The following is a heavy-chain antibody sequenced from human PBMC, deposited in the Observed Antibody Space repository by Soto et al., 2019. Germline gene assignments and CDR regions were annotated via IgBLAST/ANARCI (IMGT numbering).Heavy chain of an antibody. CDR1: GYTFTSYG. J-gene: IGHJ4*02. Sequence: QVQLVQSGAEVKKPGASVKVSCKASGYTFTSYGLSWVLQAPGQGLEWMGWISAYNGNTNYAQKLQGRVTMTTDTSTSTAYMELRSLRSDDTAVYYCARGASQYSSGWLFDYWGQGTLVTVSS. CDR2: ISAYNGNT. V-gene: IGHV1-18*01. D-gene: IGHD6-19*01. CDR3: ARGASQYSSGWLFDY.